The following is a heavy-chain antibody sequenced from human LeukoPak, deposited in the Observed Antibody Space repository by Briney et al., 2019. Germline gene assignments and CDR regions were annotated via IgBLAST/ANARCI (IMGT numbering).Heavy chain of an antibody. Sequence: PSETLSLTCTVSGGSISSYYWSWIRQPPGKGLEWIGEINQSGSTNYNPSLKSRVTISMDTSKNQFSLKLSSVTAADTAVYYCARAHYVTASPAGGLWGQGTLVTVSS. CDR2: INQSGST. CDR1: GGSISSYY. D-gene: IGHD3-10*02. CDR3: ARAHYVTASPAGGL. J-gene: IGHJ4*02. V-gene: IGHV4-34*01.